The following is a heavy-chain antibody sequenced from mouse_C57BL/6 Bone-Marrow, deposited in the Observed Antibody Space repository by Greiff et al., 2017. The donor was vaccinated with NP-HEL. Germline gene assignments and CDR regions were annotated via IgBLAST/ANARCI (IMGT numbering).Heavy chain of an antibody. CDR1: GFSLTSYG. V-gene: IGHV2-5*01. CDR3: AKRGVVLDWYFDV. CDR2: IWRGGST. D-gene: IGHD1-1*01. J-gene: IGHJ1*03. Sequence: VKVVESGPGLVQPSQSLSITCTVSGFSLTSYGVHWVRQSPGKGLEWLGVIWRGGSTDYNAAFMSRLSITKDNSKSQVFFKMNSLQADDTAIYYCAKRGVVLDWYFDVWGTGTTVTVSS.